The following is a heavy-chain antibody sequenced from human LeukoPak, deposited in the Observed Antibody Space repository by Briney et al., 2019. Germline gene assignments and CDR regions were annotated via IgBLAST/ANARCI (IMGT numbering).Heavy chain of an antibody. V-gene: IGHV1-8*01. D-gene: IGHD2-2*01. J-gene: IGHJ6*03. Sequence: ASVKVSCEASGYTFTSYDINWVRQATGQGLEWMGWMNPNSGNTGYAQKFQGRVTMTRNTSISTAYMELSSLRSEDTAVYYCARGRNVVVPAAIGSHYYYYYMDVWGKGTTVTVSS. CDR2: MNPNSGNT. CDR1: GYTFTSYD. CDR3: ARGRNVVVPAAIGSHYYYYYMDV.